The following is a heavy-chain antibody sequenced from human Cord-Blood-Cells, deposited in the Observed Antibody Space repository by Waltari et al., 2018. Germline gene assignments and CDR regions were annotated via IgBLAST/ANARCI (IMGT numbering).Heavy chain of an antibody. CDR2: IYYSGST. V-gene: IGHV4-39*01. CDR3: ARLTYYDFWSGYYFDY. J-gene: IGHJ4*02. CDR1: GGSISSSSYY. Sequence: QLQLQESGPGLVKPSETLSLTCTVSGGSISSSSYYWGWIRQHPGKGLEWIGSIYYSGSTYYNPSLKSRVTISVDTSKNQFSLKLSSVTAADTAVYYCARLTYYDFWSGYYFDYWGQGTLVTVSS. D-gene: IGHD3-3*01.